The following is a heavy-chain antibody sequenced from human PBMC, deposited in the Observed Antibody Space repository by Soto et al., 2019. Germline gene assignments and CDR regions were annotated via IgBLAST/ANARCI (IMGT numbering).Heavy chain of an antibody. CDR2: ISADDGNT. J-gene: IGHJ4*02. D-gene: IGHD3-10*01. CDR1: GYTFHMFG. CDR3: ATTRRLYLNEGTRDYGASVEDY. V-gene: IGHV1-18*01. Sequence: QGQLVQSGAEVKKPGASVKVSCKASGYTFHMFGYTWVRKAPGQGLEWVGGISADDGNTAYGKNCQGRVSLSTDTTTSTAYMELRSTTSDATAVYFCATTRRLYLNEGTRDYGASVEDYGGQGPRLSVSS.